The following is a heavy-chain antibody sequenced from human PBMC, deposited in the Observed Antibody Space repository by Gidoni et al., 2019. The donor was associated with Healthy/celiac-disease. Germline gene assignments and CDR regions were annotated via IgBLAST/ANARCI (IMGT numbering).Heavy chain of an antibody. Sequence: QVQLQESGPGLVKPSQTLSLTCPVSGGSISSGGYYWSWIRQHPGKGLEWIGYIYYSGSTYYNPSLKSLVTISVDTSKNQFSLKLSSVTAADTAVYYCARARGPDDSSGYYYVLEEYYFDYWGQGTLVTVSS. CDR2: IYYSGST. CDR3: ARARGPDDSSGYYYVLEEYYFDY. CDR1: GGSISSGGYY. V-gene: IGHV4-31*01. D-gene: IGHD3-22*01. J-gene: IGHJ4*02.